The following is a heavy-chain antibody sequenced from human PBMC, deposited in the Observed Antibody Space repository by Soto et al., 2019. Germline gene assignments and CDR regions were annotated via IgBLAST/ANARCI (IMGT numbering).Heavy chain of an antibody. CDR3: ARVKGIAVAGTRADAFDI. V-gene: IGHV3-21*01. J-gene: IGHJ3*02. CDR2: ISSSSSYI. CDR1: GFTFSSYS. D-gene: IGHD6-19*01. Sequence: GGSLRLSCAASGFTFSSYSMNWVRQAPGKGLEWVSSISSSSSYIYYADSVKGRFTISRDNAKNSLYLQMNSLRAGDTAVYYCARVKGIAVAGTRADAFDIWGQGTMVTVSS.